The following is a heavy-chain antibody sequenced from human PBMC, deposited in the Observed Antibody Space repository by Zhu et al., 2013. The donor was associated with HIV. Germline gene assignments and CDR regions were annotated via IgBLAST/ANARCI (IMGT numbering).Heavy chain of an antibody. Sequence: QVQLVQSGAEVKKPGASVKVSCKISGYTLTELSVHWVRQCPGKGLEWMGGFDPEDRKTIKEQKFQARVTTTEDTSTDTAYMELSSLTSEDTAVYYCATSDQWLIRSGLDNWGQGTLVTVSS. D-gene: IGHD6-19*01. V-gene: IGHV1-24*01. CDR2: FDPEDRKT. CDR1: GYTLTELS. CDR3: ATSDQWLIRSGLDN. J-gene: IGHJ4*02.